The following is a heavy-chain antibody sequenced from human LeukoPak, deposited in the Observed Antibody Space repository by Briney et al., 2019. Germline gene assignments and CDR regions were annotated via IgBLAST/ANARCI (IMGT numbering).Heavy chain of an antibody. Sequence: SETLSLTCTVSDASISTYYWSWIRQPPGKGLEWIGYIYYNGNTNYNPSLKSRLTLSIDTSKNQFSLNLTSVTAADTAVYYCAREGCNTTTCSSFFDIWGQGTMVIVSS. CDR2: IYYNGNT. J-gene: IGHJ3*02. CDR1: DASISTYY. D-gene: IGHD2/OR15-2a*01. V-gene: IGHV4-59*01. CDR3: AREGCNTTTCSSFFDI.